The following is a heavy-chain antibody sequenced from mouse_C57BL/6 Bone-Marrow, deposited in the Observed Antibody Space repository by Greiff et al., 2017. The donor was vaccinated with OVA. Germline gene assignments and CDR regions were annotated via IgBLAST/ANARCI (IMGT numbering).Heavy chain of an antibody. J-gene: IGHJ4*01. CDR2: IRLKSDNYAT. V-gene: IGHV6-3*01. CDR1: GFTFSNYW. CDR3: TARCAMDY. Sequence: DVKLVESGGGLVQPGGSMKLSCVASGFTFSNYWMNWVRQSPEKGLEWVAQIRLKSDNYATHYAESVKGRFTISRDDSKSSVYLQMNNLRAEDTGIYYCTARCAMDYWGQGTSVTVSS.